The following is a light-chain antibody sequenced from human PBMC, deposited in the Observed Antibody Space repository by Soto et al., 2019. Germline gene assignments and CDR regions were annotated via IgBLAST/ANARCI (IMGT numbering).Light chain of an antibody. V-gene: IGKV3-20*01. J-gene: IGKJ2*03. Sequence: EIVLTQSPGTLSLSPGERATLSCRASQSVSSSYLAWYQQKPGQAPRLLIYGASSRATGIPDRFSGSGSGTDFTLTISRLEPEDFAVFYCQQYGNSPYSFGQGINLEIK. CDR2: GAS. CDR1: QSVSSSY. CDR3: QQYGNSPYS.